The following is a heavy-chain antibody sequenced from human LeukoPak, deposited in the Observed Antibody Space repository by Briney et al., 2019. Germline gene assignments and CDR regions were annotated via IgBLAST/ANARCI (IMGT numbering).Heavy chain of an antibody. D-gene: IGHD6-19*01. CDR1: GFTFSSYS. J-gene: IGHJ4*02. V-gene: IGHV3-21*01. Sequence: GGSLRLSCAASGFTFSSYSMNWVRQAPGKGLEWVSSISNSGIHMFYADSVKGRFTMSRDNGKNSLVLQMNSLRADDTAVYYCVKTVAGAFDYWGQGTQVTASS. CDR2: ISNSGIHM. CDR3: VKTVAGAFDY.